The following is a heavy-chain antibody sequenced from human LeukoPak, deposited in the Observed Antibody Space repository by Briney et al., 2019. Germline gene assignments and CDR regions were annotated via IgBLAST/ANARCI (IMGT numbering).Heavy chain of an antibody. CDR2: ITGSGGNT. D-gene: IGHD1-26*01. J-gene: IGHJ4*02. CDR1: GFTVSSNY. V-gene: IGHV3-23*01. CDR3: ATRPASETYFAVFDY. Sequence: GGSLRLSCAASGFTVSSNYMSWVRQAPGKGLEWVSGITGSGGNTYHAESVKGRFTISRDNSKNTLYLEMNSLRAEDTAVYFCATRPASETYFAVFDYWGQGTLVTVSS.